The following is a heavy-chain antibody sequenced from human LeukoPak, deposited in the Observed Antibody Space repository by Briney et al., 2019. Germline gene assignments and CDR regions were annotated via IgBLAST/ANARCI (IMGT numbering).Heavy chain of an antibody. CDR2: INSDGSSI. Sequence: GGSLRLSCAASGFTFSSYWMHWVRQVPGKGLVWVSRINSDGSSITYADSVKGRFTISRDNAKNMLYLQMNSLRVEDTAVYYCVREGRVSGYDFDCWGQGTLVTVSS. CDR3: VREGRVSGYDFDC. J-gene: IGHJ4*02. V-gene: IGHV3-74*03. D-gene: IGHD5-12*01. CDR1: GFTFSSYW.